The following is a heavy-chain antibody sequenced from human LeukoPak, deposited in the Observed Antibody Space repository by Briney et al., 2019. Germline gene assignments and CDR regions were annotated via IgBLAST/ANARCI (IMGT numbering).Heavy chain of an antibody. Sequence: GGSLRLSCSASGFTFSSYWMTWVRQSPGKGLEWVASIKEDDSEKHYVDSVKGRFTISRDNAQNTLYLQMNSLRAEDTAVYYCAKDVSWQTGDYGDYWGQGTLVTVSS. V-gene: IGHV3-7*03. CDR1: GFTFSSYW. CDR3: AKDVSWQTGDYGDY. CDR2: IKEDDSEK. D-gene: IGHD7-27*01. J-gene: IGHJ4*02.